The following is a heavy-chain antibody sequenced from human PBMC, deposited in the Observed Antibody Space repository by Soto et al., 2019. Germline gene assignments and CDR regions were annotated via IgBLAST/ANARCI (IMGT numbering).Heavy chain of an antibody. Sequence: QVQLVQSGGEVKKPGASVTVSCKASGYTFINYHITWVRQAPGQGLEWMAWINTYNGMTDYAQRFQGRVTMTRDTSTGTAYMELRNLGXDDTAVYFCAKSPRGEMATDWGQGTLVTVSS. J-gene: IGHJ4*02. CDR1: GYTFINYH. D-gene: IGHD5-12*01. CDR3: AKSPRGEMATD. V-gene: IGHV1-18*01. CDR2: INTYNGMT.